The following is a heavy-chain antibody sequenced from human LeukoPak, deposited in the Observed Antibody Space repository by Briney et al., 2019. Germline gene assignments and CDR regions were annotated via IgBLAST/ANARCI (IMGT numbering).Heavy chain of an antibody. V-gene: IGHV4-4*07. CDR1: GGSISSYY. CDR2: IYTSGST. D-gene: IGHD4-23*01. Sequence: SETLSLTCTVSGGSISSYYWSWIRQPAGKGLEWIGRIYTSGSTNYNPSLKSRVTMSVDTSENQFSLKLSSVTAADTAVYYCARHSRDDYGGNLDAFDIWGQGTMVTVSS. CDR3: ARHSRDDYGGNLDAFDI. J-gene: IGHJ3*02.